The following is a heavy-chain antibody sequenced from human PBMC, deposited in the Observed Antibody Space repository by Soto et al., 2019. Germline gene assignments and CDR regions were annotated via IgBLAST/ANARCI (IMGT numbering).Heavy chain of an antibody. V-gene: IGHV4-4*07. CDR2: IYSSGST. D-gene: IGHD1-20*01. CDR3: ACLYNWTGWSDY. Sequence: QVQLQESGPGLVKPSETLSLTCTVSGFSITSYYWSWIRQPAGKGLERIGRIYSSGSTNYTPSLKSRVSMSIDTSRNQLSLKLSSVSAADMAVYYYACLYNWTGWSDYVGEGPMIAFSS. CDR1: GFSITSYY. J-gene: IGHJ4*02.